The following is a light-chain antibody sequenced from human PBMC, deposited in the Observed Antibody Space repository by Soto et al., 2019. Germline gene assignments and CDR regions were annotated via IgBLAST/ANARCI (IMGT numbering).Light chain of an antibody. V-gene: IGKV3-15*01. CDR1: QSVSSN. CDR3: QQYNNWLGT. J-gene: IGKJ1*01. Sequence: EIVMTQSPATLSVSPGERATLSCRAGQSVSSNLAWYQQKPGQAPRLLIYGASTRATGIPARFSGSGSGTEFTLTISSLQSEDFAVYYCQQYNNWLGTFGQGTKV. CDR2: GAS.